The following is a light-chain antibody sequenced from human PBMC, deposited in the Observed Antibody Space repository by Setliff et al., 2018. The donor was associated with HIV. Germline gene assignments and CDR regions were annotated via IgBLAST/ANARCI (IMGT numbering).Light chain of an antibody. V-gene: IGLV2-14*03. Sequence: QSVLAQPASVSGSPGQSITISCIGTSSDVGGYDFVSWYQQRPGKAPKLIIFDVSERPSGVSHRFSGSKSGNTASLTISGLQTEDEADYFCASYRSPATYVFGIGTQGHRP. CDR3: ASYRSPATYV. CDR1: SSDVGGYDF. CDR2: DVS. J-gene: IGLJ1*01.